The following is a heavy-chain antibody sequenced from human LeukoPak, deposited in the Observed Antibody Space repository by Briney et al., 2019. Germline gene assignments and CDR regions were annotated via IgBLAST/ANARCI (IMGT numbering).Heavy chain of an antibody. D-gene: IGHD6-13*01. CDR3: ARDMGRAWYGPPDY. CDR1: GFIFCNYG. CDR2: IWNDGSET. V-gene: IGHV3-33*01. J-gene: IGHJ4*02. Sequence: GGSLRLSCAASGFIFCNYGMHWVRQAPGKRLEWVAVIWNDGSETFHADSVKGRFRIARDNSKNTLYLQMNSLRDEDTAVYFCARDMGRAWYGPPDYWGQGTLVTVSS.